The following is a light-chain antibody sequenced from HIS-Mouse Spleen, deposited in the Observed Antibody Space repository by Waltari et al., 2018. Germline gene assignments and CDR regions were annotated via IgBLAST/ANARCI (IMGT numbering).Light chain of an antibody. J-gene: IGLJ2*01. V-gene: IGLV3-10*01. CDR3: YSTDSSGNHRV. CDR2: EDS. Sequence: SYELTQPPSVSVSPGQTARITCSGDALPKKYAYWYQQKSGQGPVLVIYEDSKRPSGIPGRFSGSSAGKMGTLTISGGQVEDEADYYCYSTDSSGNHRVFGGGTKLTVL. CDR1: ALPKKY.